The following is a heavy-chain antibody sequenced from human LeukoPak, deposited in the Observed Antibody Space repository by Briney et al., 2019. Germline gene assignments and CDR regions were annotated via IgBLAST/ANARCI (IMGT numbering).Heavy chain of an antibody. J-gene: IGHJ4*02. V-gene: IGHV4-59*08. D-gene: IGHD4-23*01. CDR2: IYYSGGT. Sequence: SETLSLTCTVSGGSISSYYWSWIRQPPGKGLEWIGYIYYSGGTNYNPSLKSRVTISVDTSKNQFSLKLSSVPAADTAVYYCASYGGGKSDYWGQGTLVTVSS. CDR3: ASYGGGKSDY. CDR1: GGSISSYY.